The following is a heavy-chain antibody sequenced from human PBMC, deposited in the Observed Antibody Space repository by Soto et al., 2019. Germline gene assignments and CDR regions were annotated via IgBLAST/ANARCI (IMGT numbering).Heavy chain of an antibody. CDR1: GGTFSSYA. J-gene: IGHJ4*02. Sequence: SVKVSCKASGGTFSSYAISWVRQAPGQGLEWMGGIIPIFGTANYAQKFQGRVTITADESTSTAYMELSSLRSEDTAVYYCASRSIAARPRSDYWGQGTLVTVSS. D-gene: IGHD6-6*01. CDR3: ASRSIAARPRSDY. V-gene: IGHV1-69*13. CDR2: IIPIFGTA.